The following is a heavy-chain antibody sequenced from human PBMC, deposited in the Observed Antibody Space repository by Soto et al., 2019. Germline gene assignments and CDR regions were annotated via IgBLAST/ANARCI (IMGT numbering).Heavy chain of an antibody. J-gene: IGHJ6*02. CDR1: GGSISSGGYY. Sequence: SETLSLTCTVSGGSISSGGYYWSWIRQHPGKGLEWIGYIYYSGSTYYNSSLKSRVTISVDTSKNQFSLKLSSVTAADTAVYYCARVFIRIHNSSSGMDVWGQGT. V-gene: IGHV4-31*03. D-gene: IGHD3-9*01. CDR3: ARVFIRIHNSSSGMDV. CDR2: IYYSGST.